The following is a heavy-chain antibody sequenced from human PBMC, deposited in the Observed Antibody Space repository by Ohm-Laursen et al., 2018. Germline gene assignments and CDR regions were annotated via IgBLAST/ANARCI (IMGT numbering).Heavy chain of an antibody. Sequence: SLRLSCAASGFTFSDYYMSWIRQAPGTGLEWVSYISSSGSTIYYADSVKGRFTISRDNAKNSLYLQMNSLRAENTAVYYCARVSRGTLQSPWGQGTLVTVSS. D-gene: IGHD5-24*01. CDR3: ARVSRGTLQSP. V-gene: IGHV3-11*01. CDR1: GFTFSDYY. J-gene: IGHJ5*02. CDR2: ISSSGSTI.